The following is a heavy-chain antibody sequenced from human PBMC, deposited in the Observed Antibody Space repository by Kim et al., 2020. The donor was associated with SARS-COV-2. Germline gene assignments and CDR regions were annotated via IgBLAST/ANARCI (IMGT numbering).Heavy chain of an antibody. J-gene: IGHJ4*02. V-gene: IGHV4-31*03. CDR2: LYYSGST. CDR3: ARAPYSGYDPQPPPFDG. Sequence: SETLSLTCTVSGGSISSGGYYWSWIRQHPGKGLEWIGYLYYSGSTYYTPSLQSRVTISVDTSKNQFSLKLSSVTAAATAVYYCARAPYSGYDPQPPPFDGWGQGTLVTVSS. CDR1: GGSISSGGYY. D-gene: IGHD5-12*01.